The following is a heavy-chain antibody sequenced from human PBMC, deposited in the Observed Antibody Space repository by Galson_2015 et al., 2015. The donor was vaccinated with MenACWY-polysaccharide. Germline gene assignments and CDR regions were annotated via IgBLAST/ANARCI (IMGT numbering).Heavy chain of an antibody. V-gene: IGHV3-23*01. CDR1: GFSLTSYA. CDR2: ISGSGTDI. J-gene: IGHJ4*02. Sequence: SLRLSCAASGFSLTSYAVNWVRHAPGKGLVWVAVISGSGTDIRYADSVKGRFTLSRDTSKRALYVQMNSLRAEDTAKYYCAKASQWGAAAVGSFDHWGQGTLVTVSS. CDR3: AKASQWGAAAVGSFDH. D-gene: IGHD6-13*01.